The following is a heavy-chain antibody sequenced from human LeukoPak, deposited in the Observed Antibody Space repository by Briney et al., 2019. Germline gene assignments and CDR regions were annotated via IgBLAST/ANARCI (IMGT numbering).Heavy chain of an antibody. CDR2: ISAYNGNT. D-gene: IGHD2-15*01. Sequence: ASVKISCKASGYTFTSYGISWVRQAPGQGLEWMGWISAYNGNTNYAQKLQGRVTMTTDTSTSTAYMELTSLGSDDTAVYYCARGRLGYCSGGSCYSLGDFDYWGQGTLVTVSS. CDR1: GYTFTSYG. J-gene: IGHJ4*02. CDR3: ARGRLGYCSGGSCYSLGDFDY. V-gene: IGHV1-18*01.